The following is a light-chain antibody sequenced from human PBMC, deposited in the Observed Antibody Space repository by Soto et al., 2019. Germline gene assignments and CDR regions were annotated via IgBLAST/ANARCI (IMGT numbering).Light chain of an antibody. CDR2: EAS. J-gene: IGKJ1*01. CDR3: HQRQRWPRT. CDR1: QSVSSSY. V-gene: IGKV3D-20*02. Sequence: DIELTQSPGTLSLSPGERATLSCMASQSVSSSYLAWYQQKPGQAPRLLVYEASNRAAGVPGRFSGSGSGTDFTLTITRLEPEDFAFYYCHQRQRWPRTFGQGTKVDI.